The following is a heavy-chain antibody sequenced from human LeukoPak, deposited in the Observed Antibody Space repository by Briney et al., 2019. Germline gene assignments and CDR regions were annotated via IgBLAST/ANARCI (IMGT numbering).Heavy chain of an antibody. J-gene: IGHJ4*02. CDR2: VYYNGGT. CDR1: SGSISSYY. V-gene: IGHV4-59*03. CDR3: AKTGPGGSVFFSYFDN. Sequence: SETLSLTCTVSSGSISSYYWSWIRQPPGKGLEWIGYVYYNGGTSYNPSLKSRITISVDTSKNQFSLKLSSVTTADTAVYYCAKTGPGGSVFFSYFDNWGQGTLVTVSS. D-gene: IGHD4-23*01.